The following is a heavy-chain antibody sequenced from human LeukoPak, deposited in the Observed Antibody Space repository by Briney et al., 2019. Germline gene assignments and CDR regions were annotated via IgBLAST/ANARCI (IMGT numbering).Heavy chain of an antibody. Sequence: GGSLRLSCAASGFTFISYSMNWVRQAPGKGLEWVSSISSSSSYIYYADSVKGRFTISRDNAKNSLYLQMNSLRAEDTAVYYCARNRAAAGPSYFDYWGQGTLVTASS. CDR3: ARNRAAAGPSYFDY. J-gene: IGHJ4*02. D-gene: IGHD6-13*01. CDR2: ISSSSSYI. CDR1: GFTFISYS. V-gene: IGHV3-21*01.